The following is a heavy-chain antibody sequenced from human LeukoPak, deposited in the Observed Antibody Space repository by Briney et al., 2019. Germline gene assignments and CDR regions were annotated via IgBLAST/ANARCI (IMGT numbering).Heavy chain of an antibody. CDR1: GYTVTGYH. V-gene: IGHV1-2*02. CDR2: INPNSGVT. CDR3: ARGYYYGSGERDAFDI. Sequence: ASVKVSCTASGYTVTGYHMHWVRQAPGQGLEWMGGINPNSGVTNYAQKFQGRVTMTRDTSISTAYMELSRLTSDDTAVYYCARGYYYGSGERDAFDIWGQGTMVTVSS. J-gene: IGHJ3*02. D-gene: IGHD3-10*01.